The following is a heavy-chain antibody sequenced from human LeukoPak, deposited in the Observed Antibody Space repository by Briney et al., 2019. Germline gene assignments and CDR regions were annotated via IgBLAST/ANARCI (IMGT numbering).Heavy chain of an antibody. J-gene: IGHJ5*02. Sequence: GGTLRLSCAGSGFTFSSRGMYWVRQPPGKGLEWVSGISPSVDITYYTDSVKGRLTISRDHSKNTMFLQMNRLTADDTGIYHCAKDSAWIQFNAWGQGTLVPVSS. CDR1: GFTFSSRG. CDR2: ISPSVDIT. V-gene: IGHV3-23*01. D-gene: IGHD5-18*01. CDR3: AKDSAWIQFNA.